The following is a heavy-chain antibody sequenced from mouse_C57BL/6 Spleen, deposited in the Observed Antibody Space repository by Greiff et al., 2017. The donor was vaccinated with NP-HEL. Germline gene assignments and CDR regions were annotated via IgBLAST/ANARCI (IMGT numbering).Heavy chain of an antibody. D-gene: IGHD2-5*01. CDR2: IDPSDSYT. CDR3: ASSGVGSNPWFAY. V-gene: IGHV1-50*01. Sequence: QVQLKQPGAELVKPGASVKLSCKASGYTFTSYWMQWVKQRPGQGLEWIGEIDPSDSYTNYNQKFKGKATLTVDTSSSTAYMQLSSLTSEDSAVYYCASSGVGSNPWFAYWGQGTLVTVSA. J-gene: IGHJ3*01. CDR1: GYTFTSYW.